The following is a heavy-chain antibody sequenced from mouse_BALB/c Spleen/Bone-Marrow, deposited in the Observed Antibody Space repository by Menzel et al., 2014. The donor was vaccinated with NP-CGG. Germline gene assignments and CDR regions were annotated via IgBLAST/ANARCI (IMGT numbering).Heavy chain of an antibody. CDR1: GYTFTSYT. D-gene: IGHD1-1*01. CDR3: ARESLYGSNYY. V-gene: IGHV1-4*01. Sequence: VQLQQSGAELARPGASVKMSCKASGYTFTSYTMHRVKQRPGQGLEWIGYINPSSGYTNYNQKFKDKATLTADKSSSTAYMQLSSLTSEDSAVYYCARESLYGSNYYWGQGTTLTVSS. CDR2: INPSSGYT. J-gene: IGHJ2*01.